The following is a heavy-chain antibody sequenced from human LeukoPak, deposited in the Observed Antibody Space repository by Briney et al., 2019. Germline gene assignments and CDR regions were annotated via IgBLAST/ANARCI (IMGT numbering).Heavy chain of an antibody. J-gene: IGHJ4*02. V-gene: IGHV4-31*03. CDR3: ARQGMSQTALDY. CDR2: IYYSGST. Sequence: PSQTLSLTCTVSGGSISSGGYYWSWIRQHPGKGLEWIGYIYYSGSTYYNPSLKSRVTISVDTSKNQFSLKLRSVTAADTAVYYCARQGMSQTALDYWGQGTLVTVSS. CDR1: GGSISSGGYY. D-gene: IGHD3-10*01.